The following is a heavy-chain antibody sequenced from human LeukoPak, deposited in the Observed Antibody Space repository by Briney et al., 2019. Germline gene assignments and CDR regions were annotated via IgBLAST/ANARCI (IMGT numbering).Heavy chain of an antibody. CDR3: AKSAPMVRGVIPGGLDY. D-gene: IGHD3-10*01. V-gene: IGHV3-21*01. CDR2: ITSSSIYK. J-gene: IGHJ4*02. CDR1: GFTFSRYN. Sequence: GGSLRLSCATSGFTFSRYNMNWVRQAPGKGLEWVSSITSSSIYKYYADSMKGRFTISRDNAKNSLYLQMDSLRAEDTAVYYCAKSAPMVRGVIPGGLDYWGQGTLVTVSS.